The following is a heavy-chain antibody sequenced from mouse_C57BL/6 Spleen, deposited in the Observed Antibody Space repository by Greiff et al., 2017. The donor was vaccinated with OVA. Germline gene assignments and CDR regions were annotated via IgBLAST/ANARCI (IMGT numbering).Heavy chain of an antibody. Sequence: DVKLQESGPELVKPGASVKIPCKASGYTFTDYNMDWVKQSHGKSLEWIGDINPNNGGTIYNQKFKGKATLTVDKSSSTAYMELRSLTSEDTAVYYCARPLIYYDYEGYAMDYWGQGTSVTVSS. J-gene: IGHJ4*01. CDR1: GYTFTDYN. V-gene: IGHV1-18*01. D-gene: IGHD2-4*01. CDR3: ARPLIYYDYEGYAMDY. CDR2: INPNNGGT.